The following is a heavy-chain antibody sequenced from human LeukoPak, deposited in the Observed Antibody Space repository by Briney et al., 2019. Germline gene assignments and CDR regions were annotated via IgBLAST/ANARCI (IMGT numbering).Heavy chain of an antibody. CDR2: ISGSGGST. V-gene: IGHV3-23*01. J-gene: IGHJ4*02. CDR1: RFTFSSYA. Sequence: PGGSLRLSRVASRFTFSSYAMSWVRQAPGKGLEWVSAISGSGGSTYYADSVKGRFTISRDNSKNTLYLQMNSLRAEDTALYYCANHDYGDYEGFDYWGQGTLVTVSS. CDR3: ANHDYGDYEGFDY. D-gene: IGHD4-17*01.